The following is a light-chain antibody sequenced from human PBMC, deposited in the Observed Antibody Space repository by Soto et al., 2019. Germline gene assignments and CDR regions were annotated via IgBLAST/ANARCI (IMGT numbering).Light chain of an antibody. CDR1: QSVLYSSNNKNY. J-gene: IGKJ2*01. CDR3: HQYYTAPYT. CDR2: WAS. Sequence: DIVMTQAPDSLAVSLGERAIINCKSSQSVLYSSNNKNYLAWYQQKAGQPPKLLISWASTRESGVPDRFSVSGYGTDFTLTISSLQAEDVAVYYCHQYYTAPYTIGQGTKLEI. V-gene: IGKV4-1*01.